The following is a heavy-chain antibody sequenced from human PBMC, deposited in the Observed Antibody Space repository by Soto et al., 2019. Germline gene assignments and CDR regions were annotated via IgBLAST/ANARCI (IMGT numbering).Heavy chain of an antibody. J-gene: IGHJ4*02. CDR2: IGTAGDT. V-gene: IGHV3-13*04. D-gene: IGHD3-22*01. Sequence: EVQLVESGGGLVQPGGSLRLSCAASGFTFSSYDMHWVRQATGKGLEWVSAIGTAGDTYYPGSVKGRFTISRENAKNSLYLQMNSVRAGDTDVYYCERAPSRGSGSYYFDYWGQGTLVTVSS. CDR1: GFTFSSYD. CDR3: ERAPSRGSGSYYFDY.